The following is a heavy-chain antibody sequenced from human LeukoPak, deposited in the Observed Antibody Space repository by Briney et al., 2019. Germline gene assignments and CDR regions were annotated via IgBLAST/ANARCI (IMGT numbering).Heavy chain of an antibody. CDR3: ARDCSSTSCYQDSNWFDP. V-gene: IGHV1-69*13. CDR2: IIPIFGIA. D-gene: IGHD2-2*01. Sequence: ASVKVSCKAPGGTFSSYAISWVRQAPGRGLEWMGGIIPIFGIANYAQKFQGRVTITADESTSTAYMELSSLRSEDTAVYYCARDCSSTSCYQDSNWFDPWGQGTLVTVSS. J-gene: IGHJ5*02. CDR1: GGTFSSYA.